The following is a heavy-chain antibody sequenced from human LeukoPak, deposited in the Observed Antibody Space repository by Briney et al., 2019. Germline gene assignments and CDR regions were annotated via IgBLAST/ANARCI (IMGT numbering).Heavy chain of an antibody. Sequence: ASVKVSCKASGYTFTGYYIHWVRQAPGQGLEWMGWINPNSGGTNYAQKFQGRVTMTRDTSISTAYMELSRLRSDDIAIYFCATTGREDSSGWFSYYYYYYMDVWGKGTTVTVSS. CDR3: ATTGREDSSGWFSYYYYYYMDV. CDR2: INPNSGGT. D-gene: IGHD6-19*01. J-gene: IGHJ6*03. V-gene: IGHV1-2*02. CDR1: GYTFTGYY.